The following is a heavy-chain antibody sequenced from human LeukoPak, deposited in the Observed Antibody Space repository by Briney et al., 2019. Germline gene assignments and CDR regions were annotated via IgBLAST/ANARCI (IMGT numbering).Heavy chain of an antibody. CDR2: IIPIFGTA. J-gene: IGHJ3*02. CDR3: ARDYYDTDAFDI. V-gene: IGHV1-69*05. Sequence: SVKVSCKASGGTFSSYAISWVRQAPGQGLEWMGRIIPIFGTANYAQKFQSRVTITTDESTSTAYMELSSLRSEDTAVYYCARDYYDTDAFDIWGQGTMVTVSS. CDR1: GGTFSSYA. D-gene: IGHD3-22*01.